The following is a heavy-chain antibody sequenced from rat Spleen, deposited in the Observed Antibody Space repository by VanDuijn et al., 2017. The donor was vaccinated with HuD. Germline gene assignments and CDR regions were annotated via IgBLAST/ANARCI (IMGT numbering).Heavy chain of an antibody. Sequence: EVQLVESDGGLVQPGRSLKLSCAASGFNFNDHWMGWVRQAPGKGLEWIGEINKDSSIRKYIPSLKEKIIISRDNAQNTLYLQMSKLGSEDTAIYYCVREEVGVRDWGQGVMVTVSS. CDR3: VREEVGVRD. CDR1: GFNFNDHW. J-gene: IGHJ2*01. V-gene: IGHV4-2*01. CDR2: INKDSSIR. D-gene: IGHD4-3*01.